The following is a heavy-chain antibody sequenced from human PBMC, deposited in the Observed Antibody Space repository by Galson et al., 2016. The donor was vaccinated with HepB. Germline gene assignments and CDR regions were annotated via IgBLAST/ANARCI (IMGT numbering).Heavy chain of an antibody. CDR3: ARTSGSYFDY. J-gene: IGHJ4*02. Sequence: VKVSCKASGGTFSSYAISWVRQAPGQGLEWMGGIILRFGTAEDAQKFQGRVTITADESTSTAYMELSSLRSEDTAVYYCARTSGSYFDYWGQGTLVTVSS. D-gene: IGHD6-19*01. CDR2: IILRFGTA. CDR1: GGTFSSYA. V-gene: IGHV1-69*13.